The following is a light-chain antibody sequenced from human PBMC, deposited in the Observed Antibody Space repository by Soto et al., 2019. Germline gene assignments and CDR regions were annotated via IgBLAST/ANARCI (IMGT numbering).Light chain of an antibody. J-gene: IGLJ2*01. Sequence: QSALTQPPSASGSPGQSVTISCTGSSSDVGGYNYVSWYQQYPGKAPKLMIYEVTKRPSGVPDRFSCSMSGNTASLTVSGLQPEDEADYYCSSDAGTDNARFGGGTKLTVL. CDR2: EVT. CDR1: SSDVGGYNY. CDR3: SSDAGTDNAR. V-gene: IGLV2-8*01.